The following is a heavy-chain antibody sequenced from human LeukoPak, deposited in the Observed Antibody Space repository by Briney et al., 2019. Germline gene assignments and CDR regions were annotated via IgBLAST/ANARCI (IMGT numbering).Heavy chain of an antibody. CDR3: ASVGYCSGGSCYPFDY. D-gene: IGHD2-15*01. Sequence: SVEVSCKASGYTFTSYGISWVRQAPGQGLEWMGRIIPILGIANYAQKFQGRVTITADKSTSTAYMELSSLRSEDTAVYYCASVGYCSGGSCYPFDYWGQGTLVTVSS. J-gene: IGHJ4*02. CDR1: GYTFTSYG. V-gene: IGHV1-69*04. CDR2: IIPILGIA.